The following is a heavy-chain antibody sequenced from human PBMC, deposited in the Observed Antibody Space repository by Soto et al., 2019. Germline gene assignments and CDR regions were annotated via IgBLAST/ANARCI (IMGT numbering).Heavy chain of an antibody. Sequence: SETLSLTCAVSGGSSSSNNWWSWVRQLPGKGLEWIGEISHSGTTNYNPSLKSRVTISVDRSKNQFSLNLSSVTAADTAVYYFARVANTGSSFDCRGQATFVT. J-gene: IGHJ4*02. D-gene: IGHD1-26*01. CDR2: ISHSGTT. CDR1: GGSSSSNNW. CDR3: ARVANTGSSFDC. V-gene: IGHV4-4*02.